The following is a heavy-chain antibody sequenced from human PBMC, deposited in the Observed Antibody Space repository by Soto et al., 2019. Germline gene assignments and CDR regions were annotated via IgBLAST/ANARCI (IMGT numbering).Heavy chain of an antibody. D-gene: IGHD1-26*01. V-gene: IGHV3-74*01. CDR2: IYFDGITT. Sequence: GGSLRLSCTASGFTFNTHWMHWVRQAPGKGLVWVSRIYFDGITTNYADPVKGRLTVSRDNAKNTVYLHVNTLRDEDTAVYYCARGGAMGVDYWGQGTLVTVSS. CDR3: ARGGAMGVDY. CDR1: GFTFNTHW. J-gene: IGHJ4*02.